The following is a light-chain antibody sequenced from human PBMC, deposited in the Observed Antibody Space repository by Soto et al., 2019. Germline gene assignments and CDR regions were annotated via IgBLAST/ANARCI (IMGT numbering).Light chain of an antibody. J-gene: IGLJ2*01. CDR3: QTWGTGIVV. CDR1: SGHSNYA. CDR2: VDSDGSH. Sequence: QSVLTQSPSASASLGASVKLTCTLSSGHSNYAIAWHQQQPEKGPRYLMKVDSDGSHNKGDGIPDRFSGSRSGDERYLTISSLQSEDEADYYCQTWGTGIVVFGGGTKLTFL. V-gene: IGLV4-69*02.